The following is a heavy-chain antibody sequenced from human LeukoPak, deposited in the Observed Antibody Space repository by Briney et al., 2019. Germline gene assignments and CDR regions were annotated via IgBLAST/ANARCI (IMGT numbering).Heavy chain of an antibody. Sequence: PGGSLRLSCAASGFTFNRCGMHWVRQAPGKGLEWVAVIVYDGSHQYYTDPVKGRFTISRDNSKNTVFLQMDSLRAEDTGVYYCVKGSGTNDYGVDTWGQGTTVTVPS. V-gene: IGHV3-30*18. CDR2: IVYDGSHQ. CDR3: VKGSGTNDYGVDT. CDR1: GFTFNRCG. D-gene: IGHD3-10*01. J-gene: IGHJ6*02.